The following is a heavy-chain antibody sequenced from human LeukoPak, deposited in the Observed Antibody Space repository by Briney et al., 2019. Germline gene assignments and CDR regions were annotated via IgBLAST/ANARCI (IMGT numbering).Heavy chain of an antibody. J-gene: IGHJ3*01. CDR3: AREIRSPGSRSV. CDR2: IYYSGST. Sequence: SETLSLTCTVSGGSISSYYWSWLRQPPGKGVEWVGYIYYSGSTNYNPSLKSRVTISVDTSKNQFSLKLSSVTAADTAVYYCAREIRSPGSRSVWGQGTMVTVSS. D-gene: IGHD2-15*01. V-gene: IGHV4-59*12. CDR1: GGSISSYY.